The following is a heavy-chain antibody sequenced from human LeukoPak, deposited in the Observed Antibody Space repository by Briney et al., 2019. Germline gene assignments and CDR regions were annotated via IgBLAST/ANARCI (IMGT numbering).Heavy chain of an antibody. V-gene: IGHV3-21*01. CDR1: GFTFSSYS. CDR2: ISSSSSYI. D-gene: IGHD5-18*01. J-gene: IGHJ4*02. Sequence: TPGGSLRLSCAASGFTFSSYSMNWVRQAPGKGLEWVSSISSSSSYIYYADSVKGRFTISRDNAKNSLYLQMNSLRAEDTAVYYCASFVYSYAEFDYWGQGTLVTVSS. CDR3: ASFVYSYAEFDY.